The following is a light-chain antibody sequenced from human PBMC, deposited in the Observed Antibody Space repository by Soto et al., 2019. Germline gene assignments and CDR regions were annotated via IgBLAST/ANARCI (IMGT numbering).Light chain of an antibody. V-gene: IGLV2-23*02. CDR1: SSDVGSYNL. J-gene: IGLJ7*01. Sequence: QSALTQPASVSGSPGQSITISCTGTSSDVGSYNLVSWYQQHPGKDPKLMISEVSKRPSGISDRFSGSKSGSTASLTISGLQAEDEADYYCCSYAGTSTHTVFGGGTQLTVL. CDR3: CSYAGTSTHTV. CDR2: EVS.